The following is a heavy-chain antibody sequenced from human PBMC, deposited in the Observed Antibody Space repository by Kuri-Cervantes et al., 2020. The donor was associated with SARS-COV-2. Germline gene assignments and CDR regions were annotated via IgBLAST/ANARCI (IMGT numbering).Heavy chain of an antibody. CDR1: GLTFSSYS. V-gene: IGHV3-48*01. J-gene: IGHJ6*03. CDR3: ARDHYTYYYYMDV. Sequence: GESLKISCAASGLTFSSYSMNWVRQAPGKGLEWVSYISSSSSTIYYADSVKGRFTISRDNAKNSLYLQMNSLRAEDTAVYYCARDHYTYYYYMDVWGKGTTVTVSS. D-gene: IGHD4-11*01. CDR2: ISSSSSTI.